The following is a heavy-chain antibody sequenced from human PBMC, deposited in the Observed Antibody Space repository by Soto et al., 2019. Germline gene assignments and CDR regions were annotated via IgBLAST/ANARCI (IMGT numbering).Heavy chain of an antibody. CDR1: GFTFSNHW. CDR2: ISPDGSQK. J-gene: IGHJ4*02. CDR3: VRDQCYYSFEY. Sequence: EVQLVESGGGLVQPGGSLRLSCAASGFTFSNHWMGWVRQAPGKGLEWVADISPDGSQKYYLDSVKGRFTISRDNAQTSLYLQMSGLGGEDTAVYFCVRDQCYYSFEYRGQGSLVTVTS. D-gene: IGHD3-22*01. V-gene: IGHV3-7*01.